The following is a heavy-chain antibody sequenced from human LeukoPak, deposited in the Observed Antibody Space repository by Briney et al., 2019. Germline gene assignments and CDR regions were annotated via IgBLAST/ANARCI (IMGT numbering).Heavy chain of an antibody. J-gene: IGHJ5*02. Sequence: ASVKVSCKASGYRFTSYAMHWVRQAPGQRLEWMGWISAYNGNTNYAQKLQGRVTMTTDTSTSTAYMELRSLRSDDTAVYYCARDGGNGLRAGLRWFDPWGQGTLVTVSS. CDR2: ISAYNGNT. CDR1: GYRFTSYA. D-gene: IGHD4-23*01. CDR3: ARDGGNGLRAGLRWFDP. V-gene: IGHV1-18*01.